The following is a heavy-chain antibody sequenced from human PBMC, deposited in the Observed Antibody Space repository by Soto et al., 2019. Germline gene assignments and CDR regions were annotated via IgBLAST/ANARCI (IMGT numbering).Heavy chain of an antibody. CDR2: IYYSGST. Sequence: SETLSLTCTVSGGSISSSSYYWGWTRQPPGKGLEWIGSIYYSGSTYYNPSLKSRVTISVDTSKNQFSLKLSSVTAADTAVYYCARHVDGYNRPFDYWGQGTLVTVSS. J-gene: IGHJ4*02. CDR3: ARHVDGYNRPFDY. CDR1: GGSISSSSYY. D-gene: IGHD5-12*01. V-gene: IGHV4-39*01.